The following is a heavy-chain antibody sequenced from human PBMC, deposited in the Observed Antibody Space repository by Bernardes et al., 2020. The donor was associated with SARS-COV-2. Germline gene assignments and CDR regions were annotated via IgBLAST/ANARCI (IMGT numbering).Heavy chain of an antibody. V-gene: IGHV1-2*04. Sequence: ASVKVSCKTSGYKFIAYYIHWVRQVPGQGLEWMGWINPRSGDTNATQKFQGWVTLTRDTSANTAYMEFSRLRSDDTAVYYCARWRDFGSGSYYDFWGQGTLVTVSS. CDR3: ARWRDFGSGSYYDF. J-gene: IGHJ4*02. CDR1: GYKFIAYY. D-gene: IGHD3-10*01. CDR2: INPRSGDT.